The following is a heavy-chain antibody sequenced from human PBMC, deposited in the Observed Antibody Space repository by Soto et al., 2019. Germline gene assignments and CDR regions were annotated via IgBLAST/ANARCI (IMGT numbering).Heavy chain of an antibody. CDR2: IDPSDSYT. D-gene: IGHD5-18*01. CDR3: ASIRSGIQLWPYYYYYYGMDV. CDR1: GYSFTSYW. Sequence: PGESLKISCKGSGYSFTSYWISWVRQMPGKGLEWMGRIDPSDSYTNYSPSFQGHVTISADKSISTAYLQWSSLKASDTAMYYCASIRSGIQLWPYYYYYYGMDVWGQGTTVTVSS. J-gene: IGHJ6*02. V-gene: IGHV5-10-1*01.